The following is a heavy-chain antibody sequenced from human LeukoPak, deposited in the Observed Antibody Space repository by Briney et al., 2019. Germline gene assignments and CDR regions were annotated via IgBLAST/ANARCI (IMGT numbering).Heavy chain of an antibody. CDR1: GGSFSGYY. CDR3: ATGVVVAATPGWFDP. J-gene: IGHJ5*02. CDR2: IYYSGST. D-gene: IGHD2-15*01. V-gene: IGHV4-34*01. Sequence: PSETLSLTCAVYGGSFSGYYWSWIRQPPGKGLEWIGYIYYSGSTNYNPSLKSRVTISVDTSKNQFSLKLSSVTAADTAVYYCATGVVVAATPGWFDPWGQGTLVTVSS.